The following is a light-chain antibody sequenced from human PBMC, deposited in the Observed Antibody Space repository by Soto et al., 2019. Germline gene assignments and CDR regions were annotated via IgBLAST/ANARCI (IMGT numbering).Light chain of an antibody. J-gene: IGKJ1*01. CDR1: QSVSSIY. Sequence: EIVLTQSPGTLSLSPGERATVSCRASQSVSSIYLAWYQQKPGQAPRLLIYGASSRPTGIPDRFSGSGSGTDFTLTISRLEPEDFAVYYCQQYGSSRWTFGQGTKV. CDR2: GAS. CDR3: QQYGSSRWT. V-gene: IGKV3-20*01.